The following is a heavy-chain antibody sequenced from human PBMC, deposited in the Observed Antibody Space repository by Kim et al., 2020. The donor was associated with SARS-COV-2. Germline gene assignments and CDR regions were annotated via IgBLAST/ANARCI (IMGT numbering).Heavy chain of an antibody. Sequence: SETLSLTCTVSGGSISSSSYYWGWIRQPPGKGLEWIGSIYYSGSTYYNPSLKSRVTISVDTSKNQFSLKLSSVTAADTAVYYCASLSTYYYGSGSYRGYYYYGMDVWGQGTTVTVSS. V-gene: IGHV4-39*01. CDR1: GGSISSSSYY. D-gene: IGHD3-10*01. J-gene: IGHJ6*02. CDR2: IYYSGST. CDR3: ASLSTYYYGSGSYRGYYYYGMDV.